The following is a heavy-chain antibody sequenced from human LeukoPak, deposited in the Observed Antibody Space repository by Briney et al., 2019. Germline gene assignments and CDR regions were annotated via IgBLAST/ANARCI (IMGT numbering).Heavy chain of an antibody. J-gene: IGHJ4*02. CDR3: ARDRPYYYDSSGYYHGPIDY. V-gene: IGHV3-9*01. CDR2: ISWNSGSI. Sequence: PGGSLRLSCAASGFTFDDYAMHWVRQAPGKGLEWVSGISWNSGSIGYADSVKGRFTISRDNAKNSLYLQMNSLRAEDTAVYYCARDRPYYYDSSGYYHGPIDYWGQGTLVTVSS. CDR1: GFTFDDYA. D-gene: IGHD3-22*01.